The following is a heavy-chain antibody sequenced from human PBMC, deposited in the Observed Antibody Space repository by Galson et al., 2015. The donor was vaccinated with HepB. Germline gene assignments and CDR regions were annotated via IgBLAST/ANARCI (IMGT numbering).Heavy chain of an antibody. D-gene: IGHD3-3*01. CDR3: ARSPSLVLEWLLSFDY. CDR2: INPNSGGT. CDR1: GYTFTGYY. V-gene: IGHV1-2*02. J-gene: IGHJ4*02. Sequence: VKVSCKASGYTFTGYYMHWVRQAPGQGLEWMGWINPNSGGTNYAQKFQGRVTMTRDTSISTAYMELSRLRSDDTAVYYCARSPSLVLEWLLSFDYWGQGTLVTVSS.